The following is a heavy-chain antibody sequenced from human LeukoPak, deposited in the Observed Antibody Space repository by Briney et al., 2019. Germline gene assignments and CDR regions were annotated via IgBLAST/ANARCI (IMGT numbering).Heavy chain of an antibody. J-gene: IGHJ4*02. CDR3: ARISSLAVAGIN. V-gene: IGHV3-48*03. CDR1: GFTFSSYE. CDR2: ISSSGSTI. D-gene: IGHD6-19*01. Sequence: GGSLRLSCAASGFTFSSYEMNWVRQAPGKGLEWDSYISSSGSTIYYADSVKGRFTISRDNAKNSLYLQMNSLRAEDTAVYYCARISSLAVAGINWGQGTLVTVSS.